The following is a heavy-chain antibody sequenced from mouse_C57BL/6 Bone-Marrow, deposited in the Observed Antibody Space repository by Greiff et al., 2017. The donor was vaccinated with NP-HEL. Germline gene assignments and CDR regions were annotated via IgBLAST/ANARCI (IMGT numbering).Heavy chain of an antibody. D-gene: IGHD1-1*01. CDR3: ARDGATTFAY. CDR1: GFTFSSYA. J-gene: IGHJ3*01. V-gene: IGHV5-4*01. Sequence: EVQVVESGGGLVKPGGSLKLSCAASGFTFSSYAMSWVRQTPEKRLEWVATISDGGSYTYYPDNVKGRFTISRDNAKNNLYLQMSHLKSEDTAMYYCARDGATTFAYWGQGTLVTVSA. CDR2: ISDGGSYT.